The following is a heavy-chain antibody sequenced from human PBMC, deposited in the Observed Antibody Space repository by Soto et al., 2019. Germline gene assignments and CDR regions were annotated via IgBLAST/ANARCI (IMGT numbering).Heavy chain of an antibody. CDR2: IWTGEADT. J-gene: IGHJ6*02. CDR1: GYTFGIYW. CDR3: ARTRSFTRGFHYDGMDV. D-gene: IGHD5-12*01. Sequence: GESLKICWQGSGYTFGIYWIGWVRQLAANALERVAIIWTGEADTRYIPSLQGQVTISADKYLRTAYLQWTSLKASDTALYYCARTRSFTRGFHYDGMDVWGQGTTVTVSS. V-gene: IGHV5-51*01.